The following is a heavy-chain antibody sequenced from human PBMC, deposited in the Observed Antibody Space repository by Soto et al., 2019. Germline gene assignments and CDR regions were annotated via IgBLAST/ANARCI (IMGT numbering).Heavy chain of an antibody. CDR2: ISGRGSTI. CDR1: GFTFSSYE. V-gene: IGHV3-48*03. CDR3: ARVPPNFYYYGMDV. J-gene: IGHJ6*02. Sequence: EVQLVESGGDLVQPGGSLRLSCAASGFTFSSYEMIWVRQAPGKGLEGVSYISGRGSTIYYVDSVKGRFTISRDNAKNSLYLQMNSLRAEDTAVYYCARVPPNFYYYGMDVWGQGTTVTVSS.